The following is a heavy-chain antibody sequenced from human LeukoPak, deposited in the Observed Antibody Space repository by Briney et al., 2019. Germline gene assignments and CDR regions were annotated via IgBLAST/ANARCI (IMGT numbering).Heavy chain of an antibody. CDR2: ISGSGTI. V-gene: IGHV4-4*07. D-gene: IGHD3-10*01. J-gene: IGHJ5*02. CDR3: ARDSGTTGEVKFDP. Sequence: SRIKKTAGKGLEWIGRISGSGTITYNPALQSRLTISIDTSKNQFSLKLMSVTAADTAVYYCARDSGTTGEVKFDPWGQGTLVTVSS.